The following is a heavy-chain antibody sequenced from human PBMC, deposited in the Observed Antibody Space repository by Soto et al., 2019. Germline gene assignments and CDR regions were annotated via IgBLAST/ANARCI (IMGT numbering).Heavy chain of an antibody. Sequence: SGPTLVNPTQTLTLSCTLSGFSLSTFSGFSLSSSGVGVGWIRQPPGKALEWLALIYWDDDKRYSPSLKSRLTITKDTSKNQVVLTMTNMDPVDTATYYCAHLTYYYDSSGYYSRAEYFQHWGQGTLVTVSS. CDR3: AHLTYYYDSSGYYSRAEYFQH. D-gene: IGHD3-22*01. J-gene: IGHJ1*01. V-gene: IGHV2-5*02. CDR2: IYWDDDK. CDR1: GFSLSSSGVG.